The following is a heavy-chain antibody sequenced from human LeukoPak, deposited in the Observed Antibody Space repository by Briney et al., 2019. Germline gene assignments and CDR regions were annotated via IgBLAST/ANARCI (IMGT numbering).Heavy chain of an antibody. CDR2: ISGSGGST. V-gene: IGHV3-23*01. CDR3: AKDRSVVASTSAFDI. CDR1: GFTFSSYA. J-gene: IGHJ3*02. D-gene: IGHD2-15*01. Sequence: GGPLRLSCAASGFTFSSYAMSWVRQAPGKGLEWVSAISGSGGSTYYADSVKGRLTISRDNSKNTLYLQMNSLRAEDTAVYYCAKDRSVVASTSAFDIWGQGTMVTVSS.